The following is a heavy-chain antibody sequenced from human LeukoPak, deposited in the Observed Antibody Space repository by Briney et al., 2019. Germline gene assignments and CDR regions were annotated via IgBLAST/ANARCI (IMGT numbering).Heavy chain of an antibody. J-gene: IGHJ5*02. V-gene: IGHV3-30-3*01. CDR1: GFTFSSYA. CDR3: ARDLAYYYDSSGYHNWFDP. Sequence: GGSLRHSCAASGFTFSSYAMHWVRQAPGKGLEWVAVISYDGSNKYYADSVKGRFTISRDNSKNTLYLQMNSLRAEDTAVYYCARDLAYYYDSSGYHNWFDPWGQGTLVTVSS. CDR2: ISYDGSNK. D-gene: IGHD3-22*01.